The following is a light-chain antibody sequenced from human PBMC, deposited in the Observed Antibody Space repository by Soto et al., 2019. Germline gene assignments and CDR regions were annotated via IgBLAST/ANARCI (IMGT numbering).Light chain of an antibody. CDR2: EVS. CDR3: CSYAGIRV. CDR1: SSYVGSYSL. V-gene: IGLV2-23*02. Sequence: QSALTQPASVSGSPGQSITISCTGTSSYVGSYSLVSWYQQHPGKAPKLLIYEVSKRPSGISNRLSGSKSGNTASLTISGLQAEDAADYYCCSYAGIRVFGGGTTLTVL. J-gene: IGLJ3*02.